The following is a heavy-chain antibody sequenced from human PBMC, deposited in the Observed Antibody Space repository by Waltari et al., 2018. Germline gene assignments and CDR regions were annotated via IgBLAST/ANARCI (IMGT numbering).Heavy chain of an antibody. J-gene: IGHJ6*02. D-gene: IGHD6-13*01. V-gene: IGHV1-24*01. CDR1: GYTLTELS. CDR2: FDPEDGET. CDR3: ATAPIAAAGTRDYYGMDV. Sequence: QVQLVQSGAEVKKPGASVKVSCKVSGYTLTELSMHWVRQAPGNGLEWMGGFDPEDGETIYAQKFQGRVTMTEDTSTDTAYMELSSLRSEDTAVYYCATAPIAAAGTRDYYGMDVWGQGTTVTVSS.